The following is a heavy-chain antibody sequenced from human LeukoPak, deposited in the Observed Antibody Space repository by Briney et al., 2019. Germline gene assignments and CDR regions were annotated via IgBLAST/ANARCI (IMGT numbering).Heavy chain of an antibody. J-gene: IGHJ3*02. Sequence: PSETLSLTCTVSSGSVSSSSYYWGWIRQPPGKGLEWIGRMYYSGSTYYNPSLKSRVTISIDTPKNQFSLKLSSVTAADTALYFCARFTPDSGSATAFDIWGQGTMVTVSS. V-gene: IGHV4-39*01. D-gene: IGHD1-26*01. CDR1: SGSVSSSSYY. CDR3: ARFTPDSGSATAFDI. CDR2: MYYSGST.